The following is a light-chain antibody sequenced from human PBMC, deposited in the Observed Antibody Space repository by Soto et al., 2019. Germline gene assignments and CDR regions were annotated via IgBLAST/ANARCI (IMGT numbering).Light chain of an antibody. Sequence: QSVLTQPPSASGTPGQRVTISCSGNSSNIGSNHVYWNQQFPGTAPKLLIYRNNQRPSGVPDRFSASKSGTSASLAISGLRSEDEADDYCAAWDDSLGGWVFGGGTKVTVL. J-gene: IGLJ3*02. V-gene: IGLV1-47*01. CDR2: RNN. CDR1: SSNIGSNH. CDR3: AAWDDSLGGWV.